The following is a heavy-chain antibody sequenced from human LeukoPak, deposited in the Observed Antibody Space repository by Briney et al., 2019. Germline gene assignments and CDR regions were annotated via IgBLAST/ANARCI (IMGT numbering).Heavy chain of an antibody. CDR2: IYTSGST. CDR1: GGSISSGSYY. Sequence: PSETLSLTCTVSGGSISSGSYYWSWIRQPAGKGLEWIGRIYTSGSTNYNPSLKSRVTISVDTSKNQFSLKLSSVTAADTAVYYCAREELLWFGELFDAFDIWGQGTMVTVSS. CDR3: AREELLWFGELFDAFDI. V-gene: IGHV4-61*02. D-gene: IGHD3-10*01. J-gene: IGHJ3*02.